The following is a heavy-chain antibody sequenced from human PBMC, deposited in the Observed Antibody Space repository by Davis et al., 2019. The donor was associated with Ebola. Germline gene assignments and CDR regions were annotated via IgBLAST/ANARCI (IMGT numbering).Heavy chain of an antibody. CDR2: ISSSGSTI. CDR1: GFTFSSYS. Sequence: GGSLRLSCAASGFTFSSYSMNWVRQAPGKGLEWVSYISSSGSTIYYADSVKGRFTISRDNAKNTLYLQMNSLRAEDTAVYYCAKDEYSSSLGEYWGQGTLVTVSS. D-gene: IGHD6-6*01. V-gene: IGHV3-48*04. J-gene: IGHJ4*02. CDR3: AKDEYSSSLGEY.